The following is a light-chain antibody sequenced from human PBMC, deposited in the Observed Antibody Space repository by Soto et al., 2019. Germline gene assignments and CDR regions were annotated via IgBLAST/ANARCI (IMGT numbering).Light chain of an antibody. CDR2: EVS. V-gene: IGLV2-14*01. J-gene: IGLJ3*02. Sequence: QSALTQPASVSGSPGQSITISCTGTSSDVGGYNFVSWYQQHPGKAPKLVIYEVSNRLSGVSNRFSGSKSGNTASLTISGLQAEDEADYYCSSYTSSSTLVFGGGTKLTVL. CDR3: SSYTSSSTLV. CDR1: SSDVGGYNF.